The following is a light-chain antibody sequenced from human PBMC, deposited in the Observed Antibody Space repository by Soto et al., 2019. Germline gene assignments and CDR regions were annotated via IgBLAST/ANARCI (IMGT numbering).Light chain of an antibody. V-gene: IGKV3-15*01. CDR3: QQYNNRPRT. Sequence: IVMTQSPATLSVSPGERATLSCRASQSVRNYLAWYQQRPGQAPRLLIFGASTRATDIPARFSGSGSGTEFTLTISSLQSEDFAVYYCQQYNNRPRTFGQGTKV. CDR2: GAS. J-gene: IGKJ1*01. CDR1: QSVRNY.